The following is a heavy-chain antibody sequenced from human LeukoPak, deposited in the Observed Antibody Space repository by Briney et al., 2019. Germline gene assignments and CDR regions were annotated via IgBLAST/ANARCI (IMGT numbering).Heavy chain of an antibody. CDR2: ISSSSSTI. D-gene: IGHD4-17*01. CDR3: ARATVTRLSYFDY. J-gene: IGHJ4*02. Sequence: GGSLRLSCAASGFTFSSYSMNWVRQAPGKGLEWVSYISSSSSTIHYADSVKGRFTISRDNAKNSLYLQMNSLRAEDTAVYYCARATVTRLSYFDYWGQGTLVTVSS. V-gene: IGHV3-48*04. CDR1: GFTFSSYS.